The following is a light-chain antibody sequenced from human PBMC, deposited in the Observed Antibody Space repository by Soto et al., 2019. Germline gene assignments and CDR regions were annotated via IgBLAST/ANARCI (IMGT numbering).Light chain of an antibody. Sequence: EIVLPQSPGNLALSPGARATLSCRASQSVSSRLAWYQQKPGQAPRLLISGASSRATGIPDRFSGSGSATDFTLTISRLEPEDFALYFCQQDGSSPITFGEGTRLEMK. CDR2: GAS. V-gene: IGKV3-20*01. CDR3: QQDGSSPIT. CDR1: QSVSSR. J-gene: IGKJ5*01.